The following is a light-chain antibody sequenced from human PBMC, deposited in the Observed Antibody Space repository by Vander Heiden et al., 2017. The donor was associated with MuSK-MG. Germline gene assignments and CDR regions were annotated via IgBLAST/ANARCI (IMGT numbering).Light chain of an antibody. CDR1: QRISSY. Sequence: DIQMTQSPSSLSASVGDRVTITCRASQRISSYLNWYQQKPGKAPKLLIYAASSLQSGVPSRFSGSGSGTDFTLTISSLQPEDFATYYCQQSYSTLPWTFGQGTKVEIK. CDR3: QQSYSTLPWT. J-gene: IGKJ1*01. CDR2: AAS. V-gene: IGKV1-39*01.